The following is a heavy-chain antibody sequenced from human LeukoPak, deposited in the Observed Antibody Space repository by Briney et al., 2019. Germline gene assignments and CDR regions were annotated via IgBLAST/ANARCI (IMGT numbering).Heavy chain of an antibody. V-gene: IGHV3-11*01. J-gene: IGHJ6*02. CDR1: GFTFSDYY. CDR3: ARPTFGYYYDTIRGMDV. CDR2: ISSSGSTI. D-gene: IGHD3-22*01. Sequence: PGGSLRLSCAASGFTFSDYYMSWIRQAPGKGLEWVSYISSSGSTIYYADSVKGRFTISRDNAKNSLYLQMNSLRAEDTAVYYCARPTFGYYYDTIRGMDVWGQGTTVTVSS.